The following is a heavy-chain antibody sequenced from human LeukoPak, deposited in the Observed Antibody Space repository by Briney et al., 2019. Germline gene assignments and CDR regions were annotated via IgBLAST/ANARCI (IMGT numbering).Heavy chain of an antibody. CDR1: GYTFTSYA. V-gene: IGHV1-3*01. J-gene: IGHJ6*02. CDR3: ATGIAARPYYYYGMDV. D-gene: IGHD6-6*01. CDR2: INAGNGST. Sequence: ASVKVSCKASGYTFTSYAMHWVRQAPGQRLEWMGWINAGNGSTKYSQKFQGRVTITRDTSASTAYMELSSLRSEDTAVYYCATGIAARPYYYYGMDVWGQGTTVTVSS.